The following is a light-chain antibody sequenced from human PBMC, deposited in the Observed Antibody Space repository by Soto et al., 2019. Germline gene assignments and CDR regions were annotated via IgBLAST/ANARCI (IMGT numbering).Light chain of an antibody. Sequence: DIPMTQAPSSLSASVGDRVTITCRASQSINNYLNWYQQKPGQAPNLVIHTASLLQSGVPSRFSGSGSGTDFTLTITRLQPEDFSTYFCQQTFGFPLTFGGGTTVASK. CDR3: QQTFGFPLT. J-gene: IGKJ4*01. V-gene: IGKV1-39*01. CDR1: QSINNY. CDR2: TAS.